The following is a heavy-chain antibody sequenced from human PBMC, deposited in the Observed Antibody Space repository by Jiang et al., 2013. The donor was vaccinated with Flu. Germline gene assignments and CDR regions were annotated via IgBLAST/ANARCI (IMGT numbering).Heavy chain of an antibody. CDR2: ISGSGGST. V-gene: IGHV3-23*04. Sequence: QLVESGGGLVQPGGSLRLSCAASGFTFSSYAMSWVRQAPGKGLEWVSAISGSGGSTYYADSVKGRFTISRDNSKNTLYLQMNSLRAEDTAVYYCAKDPVGSYYPPNWFDPWGQGTLVTVSS. D-gene: IGHD3-10*01. CDR1: GFTFSSYA. CDR3: AKDPVGSYYPPNWFDP. J-gene: IGHJ5*02.